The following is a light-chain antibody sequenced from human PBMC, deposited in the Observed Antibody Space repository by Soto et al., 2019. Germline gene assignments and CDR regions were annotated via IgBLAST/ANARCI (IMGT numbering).Light chain of an antibody. CDR3: QKYDGAPQT. CDR2: AAS. V-gene: IGKV1-27*01. Sequence: DIQMTQSPSSLSASVGDRVTITCRASQDINCFLAWYQQKPGKVPKLLISAASTLQSGVPARFSGSGSGTDFTLTISSLRPEDFATYYCQKYDGAPQTFGQGTKVEIK. J-gene: IGKJ1*01. CDR1: QDINCF.